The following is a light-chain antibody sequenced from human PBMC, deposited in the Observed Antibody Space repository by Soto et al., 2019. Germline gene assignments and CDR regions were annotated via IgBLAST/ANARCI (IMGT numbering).Light chain of an antibody. CDR1: TIDVGGHDY. J-gene: IGLJ1*01. V-gene: IGLV2-11*01. CDR2: SVS. CDR3: SSNAGRYTYV. Sequence: QSLLTQPLSVYGSPGQSVTISCTGTTIDVGGHDYVSWFQQYPGKEPKLLPSSVSRRTSGVPDRFSCDKSGNTAYLTLSGLQAEDEADYYCSSNAGRYTYVFGTRTKVTV.